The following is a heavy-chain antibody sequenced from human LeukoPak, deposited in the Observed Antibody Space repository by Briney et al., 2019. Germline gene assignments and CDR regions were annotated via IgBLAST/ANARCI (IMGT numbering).Heavy chain of an antibody. V-gene: IGHV3-7*01. D-gene: IGHD1-26*01. CDR1: GVTFCRVR. CDR3: ARGREGFSAYDY. J-gene: IGHJ4*02. Sequence: GGTPRLSCAPSGVTFCRVRMRCGPEAPGKGLEWVANIKKDGSEKFYVDSVKGRFTISRDNAKNSLYLQMNSLRAEDTAVYYCARGREGFSAYDYWGQGTLVTVSS. CDR2: IKKDGSEK.